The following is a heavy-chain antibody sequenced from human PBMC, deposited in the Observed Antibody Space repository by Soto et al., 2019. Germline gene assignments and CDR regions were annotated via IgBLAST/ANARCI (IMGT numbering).Heavy chain of an antibody. Sequence: QVPLGQSGAEVKKPGASVKVSCKASGYTFTSYGISSVRQAPGQGLEWMGWISAYNGNTNYAQKLQGRVTMTTDTSTSTAYMELRSLRSDDTAVYYCARDLYCSGGSCFGGSKHAAYWGPGTLVTFSS. D-gene: IGHD2-15*01. CDR3: ARDLYCSGGSCFGGSKHAAY. CDR1: GYTFTSYG. CDR2: ISAYNGNT. J-gene: IGHJ4*02. V-gene: IGHV1-18*01.